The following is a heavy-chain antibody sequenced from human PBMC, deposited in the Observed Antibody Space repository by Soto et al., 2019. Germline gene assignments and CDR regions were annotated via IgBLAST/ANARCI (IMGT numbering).Heavy chain of an antibody. CDR3: ARGGQWLRHDAFDI. CDR1: GYTFTSYD. D-gene: IGHD5-12*01. J-gene: IGHJ3*02. V-gene: IGHV1-8*01. CDR2: MNPNSGNT. Sequence: ASVKVSCKASGYTFTSYDINWVRQATGQGLEWMGWMNPNSGNTGYAQKFQGRVTMTRNTSISTAYMELSSLRSEDTAVYYCARGGQWLRHDAFDIWGQGTMVTVSS.